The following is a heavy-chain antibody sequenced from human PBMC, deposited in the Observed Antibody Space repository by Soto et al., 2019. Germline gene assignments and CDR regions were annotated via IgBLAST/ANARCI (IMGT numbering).Heavy chain of an antibody. CDR3: ARHLGDYYGSGSYSYWFDP. Sequence: SETLSLTCTVSGGSISTKGYYWGYIRQPPGKGLEWIGSIFHSGSTYYNPSLKSRVTISVDTSKNQFSLKLSSVTAADTAVYYCARHLGDYYGSGSYSYWFDPWGQGTLVTVSS. CDR2: IFHSGST. J-gene: IGHJ5*02. CDR1: GGSISTKGYY. D-gene: IGHD3-10*01. V-gene: IGHV4-39*01.